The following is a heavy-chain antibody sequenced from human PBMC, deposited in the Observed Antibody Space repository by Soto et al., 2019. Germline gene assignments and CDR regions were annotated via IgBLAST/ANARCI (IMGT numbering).Heavy chain of an antibody. D-gene: IGHD1-26*01. V-gene: IGHV4-59*01. Sequence: SETLSLTCTICGGSISVYYWSWIRQPPGQALEWIGYIYDSGSPYYNPSLRSRVIISADTSKNQISLKLTSATAADTAVYDCARGVGSSPPRYWGRGTLVTVSS. CDR1: GGSISVYY. J-gene: IGHJ4*02. CDR2: IYDSGSP. CDR3: ARGVGSSPPRY.